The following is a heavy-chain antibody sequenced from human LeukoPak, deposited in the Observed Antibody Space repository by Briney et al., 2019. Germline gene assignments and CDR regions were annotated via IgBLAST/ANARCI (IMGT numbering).Heavy chain of an antibody. J-gene: IGHJ1*01. D-gene: IGHD3-16*01. CDR1: GFTFSNAW. CDR3: AKDDAWGRYKD. V-gene: IGHV3-23*01. CDR2: ISPSGGIT. Sequence: GGSLRLSCAASGFTFSNAWMSWVRQAPGKGLEWVSGISPSGGITYYTDSVKGRFTISRDNSKHTVSLQMNSLRGEDTAVYYCAKDDAWGRYKDWGQGTLVTVSS.